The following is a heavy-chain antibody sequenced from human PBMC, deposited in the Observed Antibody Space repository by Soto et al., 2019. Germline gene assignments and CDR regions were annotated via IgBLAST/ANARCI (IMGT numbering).Heavy chain of an antibody. CDR2: ISAYNGNT. Sequence: EASVKVSCKASGYTLTSYGVSWVRQAPGQGLEWMGWISAYNGNTNYAQKLQGRVTMTTDTSTSTAYMELRSLRADDTAIYYCARDPRIAAAGAPFDYWGQGTLVTVSS. CDR3: ARDPRIAAAGAPFDY. D-gene: IGHD6-13*01. V-gene: IGHV1-18*01. CDR1: GYTLTSYG. J-gene: IGHJ4*02.